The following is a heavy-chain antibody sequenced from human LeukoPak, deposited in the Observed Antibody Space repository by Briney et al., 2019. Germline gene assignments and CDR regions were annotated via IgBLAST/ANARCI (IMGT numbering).Heavy chain of an antibody. J-gene: IGHJ6*03. V-gene: IGHV4-59*04. CDR2: IYHSGST. CDR1: GGSISSYY. D-gene: IGHD5-12*01. CDR3: ASRGYSGYDPYYYYYYMDV. Sequence: SETLSLTCTVSGGSISSYYWSWIRQPPGKGLEWIGSIYHSGSTYYNPSLKSRVTISVDTSKNQFSLKLSSVTAADTAVYYCASRGYSGYDPYYYYYYMDVWGKGTTVTVSS.